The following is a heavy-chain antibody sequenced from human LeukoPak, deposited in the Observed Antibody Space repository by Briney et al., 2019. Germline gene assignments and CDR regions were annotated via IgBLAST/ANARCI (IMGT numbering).Heavy chain of an antibody. CDR3: ARRKPGLDGYNYDF. Sequence: SETLSLTCAVYGGSFSGYYWSWIRQPPGKGLEWIGEINHSGSTNYNPSLKSRVTISVDTSKNQFSLKLNSVTAADTAVYYCARRKPGLDGYNYDFWGQGNLVTVSS. J-gene: IGHJ4*02. V-gene: IGHV4-34*01. CDR2: INHSGST. CDR1: GGSFSGYY. D-gene: IGHD5-12*01.